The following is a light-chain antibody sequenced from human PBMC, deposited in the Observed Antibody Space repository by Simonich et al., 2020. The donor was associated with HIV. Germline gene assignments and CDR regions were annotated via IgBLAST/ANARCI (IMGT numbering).Light chain of an antibody. Sequence: DIVMTQSPDSLVVSLGERATINCKSSQSVLYSSNNKNYLVWYQQKPGQPPKLLIYWASTRESGVPDRFSGSGSGTDFTLTISSLQAEDVAVYYCQQYYTTPRTFGQGTKVEIK. CDR1: QSVLYSSNNKNY. J-gene: IGKJ1*01. V-gene: IGKV4-1*01. CDR2: WAS. CDR3: QQYYTTPRT.